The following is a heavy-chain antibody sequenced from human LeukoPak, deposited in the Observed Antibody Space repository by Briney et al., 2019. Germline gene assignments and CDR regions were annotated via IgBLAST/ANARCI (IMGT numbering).Heavy chain of an antibody. D-gene: IGHD3-22*01. CDR2: IYHSGST. V-gene: IGHV4-38-2*02. CDR1: GYSISSGYY. Sequence: SETLPLTCTVSGYSISSGYYWGWIRQPPGKGLEWIGSIYHSGSTYYNPSLKSRVTISVDTSKNQFSLKLSSVTAADTAVYYCARDPYYNYYDSSGDNWFDPWGQGTLVTVSS. J-gene: IGHJ5*02. CDR3: ARDPYYNYYDSSGDNWFDP.